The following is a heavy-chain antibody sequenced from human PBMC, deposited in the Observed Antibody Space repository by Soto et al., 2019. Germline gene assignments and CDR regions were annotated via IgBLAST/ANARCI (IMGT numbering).Heavy chain of an antibody. CDR1: GFTFSSYA. D-gene: IGHD2-2*01. Sequence: TGGSLRLSCAASGFTFSSYAMHWVCQAPGKGLEWVAVISYDGSNKYYADSVKGRFTISRDNSKNTLYLQMNSLRAKDTAIYYCARGPSSLTRFDYWGQGTLVPVSS. CDR3: ARGPSSLTRFDY. J-gene: IGHJ4*02. V-gene: IGHV3-30-3*01. CDR2: ISYDGSNK.